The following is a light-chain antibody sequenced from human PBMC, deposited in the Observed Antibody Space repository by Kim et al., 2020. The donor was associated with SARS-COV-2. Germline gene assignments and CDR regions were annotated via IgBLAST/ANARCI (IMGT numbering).Light chain of an antibody. CDR3: QQFNNLPYT. V-gene: IGKV1D-13*01. CDR2: FAS. Sequence: SASVGDRVTITCRASQSINSALAWYQQKPGKPPNLLIFFASNLESGVPSRFSGSGSGTDFTLTIDSLQPEDFATYYCQQFNNLPYTFGQGTKLEI. CDR1: QSINSA. J-gene: IGKJ2*01.